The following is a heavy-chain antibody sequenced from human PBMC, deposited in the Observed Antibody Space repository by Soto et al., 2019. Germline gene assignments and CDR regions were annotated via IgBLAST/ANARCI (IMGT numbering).Heavy chain of an antibody. V-gene: IGHV3-23*01. CDR2: IGTSGGTT. J-gene: IGHJ4*02. CDR1: GFTFSSYG. D-gene: IGHD1-1*01. Sequence: EVQLLESGGDLVQPGESLKLSCAASGFTFSSYGMSWVRQAPGKGLEWVSTIGTSGGTTYYADAVKGRFTISRDNSKNTLYLQMNGLRVEDTAIYYCTRTGQADKWGQGTLATVSS. CDR3: TRTGQADK.